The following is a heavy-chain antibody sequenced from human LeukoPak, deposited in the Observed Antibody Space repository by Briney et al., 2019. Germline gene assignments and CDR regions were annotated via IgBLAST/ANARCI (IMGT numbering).Heavy chain of an antibody. V-gene: IGHV1-69*04. CDR3: ARTMVRGVTYYYYGMDV. CDR1: GGTFSSYA. J-gene: IGHJ6*02. CDR2: IIPILGIA. D-gene: IGHD3-10*01. Sequence: SVKVSCKASGGTFSSYAISWVRQAPGQGLEWMGRIIPILGIANYAQKFQGRVTITADKSTSTAYMKLSSLRSEDTAVYYCARTMVRGVTYYYYGMDVWGQGTTVTVSS.